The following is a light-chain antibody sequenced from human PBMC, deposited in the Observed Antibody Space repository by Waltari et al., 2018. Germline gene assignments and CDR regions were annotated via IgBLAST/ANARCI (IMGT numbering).Light chain of an antibody. J-gene: IGKJ1*01. CDR2: GPS. CDR3: QERGRT. Sequence: IVMTQSPATLSVSPGEGATLSCKASQSLSSNLAWYHQKPGQLPRLLIYGPSTRATGIPARFSGSGSGTEFTLTISSLQAEDFAVYYCQERGRTFGQGTKVEIK. V-gene: IGKV3-15*01. CDR1: QSLSSN.